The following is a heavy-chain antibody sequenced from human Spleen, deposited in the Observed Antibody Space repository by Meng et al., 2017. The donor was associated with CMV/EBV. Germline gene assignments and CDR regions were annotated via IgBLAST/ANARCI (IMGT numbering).Heavy chain of an antibody. V-gene: IGHV3-23*03. CDR3: AKDRGSSWYYFDY. Sequence: GESLKISCAASGFTFSSHAMNWVRQAPGKGLEWVSVIYSGGSSTYYADSVKGRFTISRDNSKNTLYLQMNSLRAEDTAVYYCAKDRGSSWYYFDYWGQGTLVTVSS. CDR2: IYSGGSST. D-gene: IGHD6-13*01. J-gene: IGHJ4*02. CDR1: GFTFSSHA.